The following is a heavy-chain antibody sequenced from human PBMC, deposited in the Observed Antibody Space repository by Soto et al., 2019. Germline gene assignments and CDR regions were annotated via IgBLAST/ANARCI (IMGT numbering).Heavy chain of an antibody. V-gene: IGHV1-46*01. D-gene: IGHD5-12*01. CDR3: ARNGQTFDYYCFDN. CDR1: GYTLTHYY. J-gene: IGHJ4*02. Sequence: QVQLGQSGAEVKKPGASVKVSCRASGYTLTHYYMHWVRQAPGQGPEWVGVMNPSTLVTSYAQKFQGRVTMTRDTSTSTVYMELNSLISEDTAVYYCARNGQTFDYYCFDNWGQGTLVTVSS. CDR2: MNPSTLVT.